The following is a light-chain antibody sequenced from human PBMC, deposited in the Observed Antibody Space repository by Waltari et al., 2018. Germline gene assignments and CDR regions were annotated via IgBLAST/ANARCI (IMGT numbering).Light chain of an antibody. Sequence: DIVMTQSPLSLPVSPGEPASISCRSSQSLLHSSGYTFLDWYLQKPGQSPQLLIYLVSNRASGVPDRFSGSGSGTDFTLKISRGEAEDVGVYYCMQARQTPWTFGQGTKVEIK. CDR1: QSLLHSSGYTF. CDR2: LVS. J-gene: IGKJ1*01. V-gene: IGKV2-28*01. CDR3: MQARQTPWT.